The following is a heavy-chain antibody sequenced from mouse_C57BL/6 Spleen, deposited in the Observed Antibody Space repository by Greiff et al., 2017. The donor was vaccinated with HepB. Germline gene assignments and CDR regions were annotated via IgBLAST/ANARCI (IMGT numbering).Heavy chain of an antibody. CDR2: IYPGDGDT. CDR1: GYAFSSSW. J-gene: IGHJ2*01. V-gene: IGHV1-82*01. Sequence: VQRVESGPELVKPGASVKISCKASGYAFSSSWMNWVKQRPGKGLEWIGRIYPGDGDTNYNGKFKGKATLTADKSSSTAYMQLSSLPSEYSAVYFWASSVAHFEYWGQCTTLTVSS. D-gene: IGHD1-3*01. CDR3: ASSVAHFEY.